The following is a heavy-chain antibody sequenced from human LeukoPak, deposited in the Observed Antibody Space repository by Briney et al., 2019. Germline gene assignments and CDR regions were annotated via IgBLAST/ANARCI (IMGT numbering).Heavy chain of an antibody. J-gene: IGHJ4*02. V-gene: IGHV4-59*12. Sequence: SETLSLTCTVSGGSISSYYWSWIRQPPGKGLEWIGYIYYSGSTNYNPSLKSRVTISVDTSKNQFSLKLSSVTAADTAVYYCARDPYYDFWSGPIGGYFDYWGQGTLVTVSS. CDR2: IYYSGST. CDR3: ARDPYYDFWSGPIGGYFDY. CDR1: GGSISSYY. D-gene: IGHD3-3*01.